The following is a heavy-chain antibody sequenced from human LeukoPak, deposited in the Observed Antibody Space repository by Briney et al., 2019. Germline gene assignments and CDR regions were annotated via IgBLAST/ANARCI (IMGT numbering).Heavy chain of an antibody. D-gene: IGHD1-1*01. CDR3: AKGLEPWAIHYYYMDV. Sequence: GGSLRLSCAASGFTFTNAWMNWVRQAPGKGLEWVGRIKSKTDGGITDYAAPVKGRFTISRDDSKTTVDLQMNSLRAEDTAVYYCAKGLEPWAIHYYYMDVWGKGTTVTVSS. J-gene: IGHJ6*03. CDR2: IKSKTDGGIT. V-gene: IGHV3-15*01. CDR1: GFTFTNAW.